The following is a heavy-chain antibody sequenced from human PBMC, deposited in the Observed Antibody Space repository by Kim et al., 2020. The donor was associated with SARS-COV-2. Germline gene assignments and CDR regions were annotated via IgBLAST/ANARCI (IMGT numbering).Heavy chain of an antibody. CDR1: GGTFSSYA. J-gene: IGHJ6*02. V-gene: IGHV1-69*13. Sequence: SVKVSCKASGGTFSSYAISWVRQAPGQGLEWMGGIIPIFGTANYAQKFQGRVTITADESTSTAYMELSSLRSEDTAVYYCASLIGATIYYYYGMDVWGQGTTVTVSS. CDR3: ASLIGATIYYYYGMDV. D-gene: IGHD5-12*01. CDR2: IIPIFGTA.